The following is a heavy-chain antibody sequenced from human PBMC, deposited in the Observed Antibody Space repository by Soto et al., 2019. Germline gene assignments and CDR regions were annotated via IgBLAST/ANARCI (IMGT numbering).Heavy chain of an antibody. CDR2: INHSGST. Sequence: PSETLSLTCAVYVGSFSGYYWSWIRQPPGKGLEWIGEINHSGSTNYNPSLKSRVTISVDTSKNQFSLMLSSVTAADTVVYYCARALGYTYGHLPIDYWGQGTLVTVSS. CDR1: VGSFSGYY. CDR3: ARALGYTYGHLPIDY. D-gene: IGHD5-18*01. J-gene: IGHJ4*02. V-gene: IGHV4-34*01.